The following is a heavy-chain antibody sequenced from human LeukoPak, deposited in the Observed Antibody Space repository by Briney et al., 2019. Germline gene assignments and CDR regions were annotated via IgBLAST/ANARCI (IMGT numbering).Heavy chain of an antibody. Sequence: GGSLRLSCAASGFSLSTFNMNWVRQAPGKGLEWVSCISGSGSVYYAASVRGRFTISRDNAGNSLFLQLNSLRTEDTAVYFCARDLPGSSWYALDSWGQGTLVTVSS. D-gene: IGHD6-13*01. CDR1: GFSLSTFN. CDR3: ARDLPGSSWYALDS. J-gene: IGHJ5*01. V-gene: IGHV3-69-1*01. CDR2: ISGSGSV.